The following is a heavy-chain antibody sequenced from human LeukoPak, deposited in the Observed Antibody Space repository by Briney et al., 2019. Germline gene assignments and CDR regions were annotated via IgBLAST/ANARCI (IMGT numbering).Heavy chain of an antibody. D-gene: IGHD4-17*01. CDR1: GFTFISYS. J-gene: IGHJ4*02. CDR2: ISSSSSTI. CDR3: ARADYGVPFDY. Sequence: GALRLSCSASGFTFISYSLNWVRQAPGKGLEWVSYISSSSSTIYYADSVKGRFTISRDNAKNSLYLQMNSLRAEDMAVYYCARADYGVPFDYWGQGTLVTVSS. V-gene: IGHV3-48*01.